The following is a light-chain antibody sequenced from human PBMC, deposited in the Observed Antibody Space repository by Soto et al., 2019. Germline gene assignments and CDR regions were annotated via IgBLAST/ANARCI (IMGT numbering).Light chain of an antibody. V-gene: IGKV3-20*01. J-gene: IGKJ5*01. CDR2: GAS. CDR1: QSVSSH. Sequence: EIVLTQSPATLSLSPVERATLSCRASQSVSSHLAWYQQKPGQPPRLLIYGASTRATGIPDRFSGSESGTDFTLTISRLEPEDFVVYYCQQYGSSPFTFGQGTRLEIK. CDR3: QQYGSSPFT.